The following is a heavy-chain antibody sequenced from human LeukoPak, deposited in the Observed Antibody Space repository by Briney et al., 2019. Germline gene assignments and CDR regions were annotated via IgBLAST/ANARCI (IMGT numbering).Heavy chain of an antibody. CDR2: IRYDGSNK. CDR3: EFVGATALIYFDY. V-gene: IGHV3-30*02. Sequence: GGSLRLSCAASGFTFSSYGMHWVRQAPGKGLECVAFIRYDGSNKYYADSVKGRFTISRDNSKNTLYLQMNSLRAEDTAVYYCEFVGATALIYFDYWGQGTLVPVSS. D-gene: IGHD1-26*01. CDR1: GFTFSSYG. J-gene: IGHJ4*02.